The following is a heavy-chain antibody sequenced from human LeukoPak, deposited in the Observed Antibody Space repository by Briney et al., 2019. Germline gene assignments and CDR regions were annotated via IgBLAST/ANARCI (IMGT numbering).Heavy chain of an antibody. CDR1: GFTFSSYD. Sequence: PGGSLRLSCAASGFTFSSYDMHWVRQATGKDLEWVSAIGTAGDTYYPGSVKGRFTISRDNAKNSLHLQMNSLRAEDTAVYYCARASSGWANWFDPWGQGTLVTVSS. V-gene: IGHV3-13*01. D-gene: IGHD6-19*01. CDR2: IGTAGDT. J-gene: IGHJ5*02. CDR3: ARASSGWANWFDP.